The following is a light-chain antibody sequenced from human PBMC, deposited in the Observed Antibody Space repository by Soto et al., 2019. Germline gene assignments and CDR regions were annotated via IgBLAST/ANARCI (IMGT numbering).Light chain of an antibody. CDR3: QQRSNWPPIT. CDR1: QSINRY. V-gene: IGKV3-11*01. J-gene: IGKJ5*01. Sequence: EIVLTHSPTTLSFSPGARATLSCSPSQSINRYLAWYQQKPGQAPRLLMYYASNRAAGIPARFSGSGSGTDFTLTISSLEPEDFAVYYCQQRSNWPPITFGQGTRLEIK. CDR2: YAS.